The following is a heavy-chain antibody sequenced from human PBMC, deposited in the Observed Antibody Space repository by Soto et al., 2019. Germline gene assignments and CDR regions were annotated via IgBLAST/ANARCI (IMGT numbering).Heavy chain of an antibody. J-gene: IGHJ5*02. CDR3: AREIMITFGGVIVYNWFDP. CDR1: GGSISSYY. D-gene: IGHD3-16*02. V-gene: IGHV4-59*01. CDR2: IYYSGST. Sequence: QVQLQESGPGLVKPSETLSLTCTVSGGSISSYYWSWIRQPPGKGLEWIGYIYYSGSTNYNPSLKSRVTISVDTSKNQFPLKLSSVTAADTAVYYCAREIMITFGGVIVYNWFDPWGQGTLVTVSS.